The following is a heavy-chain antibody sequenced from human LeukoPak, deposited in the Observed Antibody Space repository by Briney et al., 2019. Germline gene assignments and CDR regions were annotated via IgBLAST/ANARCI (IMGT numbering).Heavy chain of an antibody. Sequence: GSLRLSCAASGFTFSSYGMHWIRQPPGKGLEWIGYIYYSGSTNYNPSLKSRVTISVDTSKNQFSLKLSSVTAADTAVYYCARHDPNSWFQATLPPDYWGQGTLVTVSS. J-gene: IGHJ4*02. V-gene: IGHV4-59*08. D-gene: IGHD6-13*01. CDR2: IYYSGST. CDR3: ARHDPNSWFQATLPPDY. CDR1: GFTFSSYG.